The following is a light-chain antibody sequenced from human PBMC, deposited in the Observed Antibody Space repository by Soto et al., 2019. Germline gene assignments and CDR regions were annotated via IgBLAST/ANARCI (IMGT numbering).Light chain of an antibody. Sequence: QSALTQPASVSGSPGQSITISCTGTSSDVGGYNYVSWYQQHPGKAPKLMIFEVSYRPSGVSNRFSASKSGNTASLTISGLQAEDEANYSCSSFTSSSTLVFGGGTKLTVL. V-gene: IGLV2-14*01. CDR1: SSDVGGYNY. CDR3: SSFTSSSTLV. CDR2: EVS. J-gene: IGLJ2*01.